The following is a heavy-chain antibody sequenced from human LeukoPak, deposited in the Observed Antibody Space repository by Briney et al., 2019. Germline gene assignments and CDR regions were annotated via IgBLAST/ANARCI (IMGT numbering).Heavy chain of an antibody. V-gene: IGHV4-39*07. D-gene: IGHD1-26*01. CDR3: ARWNSGSYHFDY. CDR2: IYYSGST. J-gene: IGHJ4*02. Sequence: SETLSLTCTVSGGSISSSSYYWGWIRQPPGKGLEWIGSIYYSGSTYYNPSLKSRVTISVDTSKNQFSLKLSSVTAADTAVYYCARWNSGSYHFDYWGQGALVTVSS. CDR1: GGSISSSSYY.